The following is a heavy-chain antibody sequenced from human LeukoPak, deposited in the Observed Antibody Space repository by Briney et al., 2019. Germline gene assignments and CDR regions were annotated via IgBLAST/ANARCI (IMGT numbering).Heavy chain of an antibody. CDR3: ARDLPPVGYDYVWGSYHRSFDY. J-gene: IGHJ4*02. Sequence: GSSVKVSCKASGGTFSSYAISWVRQAPGQGLEWRGRIIPILGIANYAQKFQGRVTITADKSTSTAYMELSSLRSEDTAVYYCARDLPPVGYDYVWGSYHRSFDYWGQGTLVTVSS. CDR2: IIPILGIA. V-gene: IGHV1-69*04. D-gene: IGHD3-16*02. CDR1: GGTFSSYA.